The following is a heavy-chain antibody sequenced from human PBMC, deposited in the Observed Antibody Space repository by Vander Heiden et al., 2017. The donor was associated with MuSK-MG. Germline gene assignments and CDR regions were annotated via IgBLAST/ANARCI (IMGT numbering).Heavy chain of an antibody. V-gene: IGHV5-51*01. CDR3: ASDYGKPETIVPDAFDI. J-gene: IGHJ3*02. CDR2: IYPGDSDT. CDR1: GYSFPSYW. Sequence: EVQLVQSGAAVKQPGASLKISCKGSGYSFPSYWIGWVRQMPGKGLEWMGIIYPGDSDTRYSPSFQGQVTISADKSISTAYLQWSSLKASDTAMYYCASDYGKPETIVPDAFDIWGQGTMVTVSS. D-gene: IGHD4-17*01.